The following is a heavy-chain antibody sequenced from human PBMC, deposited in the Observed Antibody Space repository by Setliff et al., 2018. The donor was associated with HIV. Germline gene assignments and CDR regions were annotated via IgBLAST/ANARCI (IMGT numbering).Heavy chain of an antibody. CDR2: XSYTGIT. CDR1: GGSISRGSYS. V-gene: IGHV4-39*07. J-gene: IGHJ4*02. CDR3: AHXXXPLLIILNPXDX. Sequence: PSETLSLTCTVSGGSISRGSYSWGWIRQXXXKGLEWIXXXSYTGITNYNPSLKSRVTIAVATSKNPFSLRLTSLTAANTPLYFFAHXXXPLLIILNPXDXWGXGTXVT. D-gene: IGHD2-15*01.